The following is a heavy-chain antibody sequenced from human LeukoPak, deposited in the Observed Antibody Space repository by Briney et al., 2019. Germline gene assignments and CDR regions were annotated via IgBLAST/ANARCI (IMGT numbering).Heavy chain of an antibody. D-gene: IGHD2-15*01. CDR2: ISGSGGST. Sequence: GGSLRLSCAASGFTFSSYAMSWVRQAPGKGLEWVSAISGSGGSTYYADSVKGRFTISRDNSKNTLYLQMNSLRAEDTAVYYCARAPPCSGGSCYSGYFDCWGQGTLVTVSS. V-gene: IGHV3-23*01. CDR1: GFTFSSYA. J-gene: IGHJ4*02. CDR3: ARAPPCSGGSCYSGYFDC.